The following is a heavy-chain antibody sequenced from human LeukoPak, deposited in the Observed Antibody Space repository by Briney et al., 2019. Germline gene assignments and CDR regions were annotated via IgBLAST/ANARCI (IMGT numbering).Heavy chain of an antibody. V-gene: IGHV3-48*03. CDR1: GFTFSNFA. D-gene: IGHD3-3*01. J-gene: IGHJ1*01. Sequence: GGSLRLSCAASGFTFSNFAMSWVRQAPGKGLEWVSYISTSGSSIHYADSVRGRFTISRDNAKNSLYLQMNSLRVGDTAVYYCASTIFGLIALWGQGTLVTVSP. CDR3: ASTIFGLIAL. CDR2: ISTSGSSI.